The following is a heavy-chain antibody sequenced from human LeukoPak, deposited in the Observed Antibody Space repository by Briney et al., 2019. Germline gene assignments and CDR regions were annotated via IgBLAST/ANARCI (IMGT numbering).Heavy chain of an antibody. V-gene: IGHV3-23*01. CDR2: ISGSGGST. D-gene: IGHD4-17*01. CDR3: AKVLHDYGDYGDYYYGMDV. Sequence: GGSLRLSCAVSGITLSSYGMSWVRQAPGKGLEWVSAISGSGGSTYYADSVKGRFTISRDNSKNTLYLQMNSLRAEDTAVYYCAKVLHDYGDYGDYYYGMDVWGQGTTVTVSS. J-gene: IGHJ6*02. CDR1: GITLSSYG.